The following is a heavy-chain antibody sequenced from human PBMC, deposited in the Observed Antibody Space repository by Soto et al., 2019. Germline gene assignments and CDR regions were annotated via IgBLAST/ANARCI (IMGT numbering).Heavy chain of an antibody. CDR3: ARGTTTEKGDS. V-gene: IGHV4-30-4*01. Sequence: QVQLQESGPGLVRPSQTLSLTCSVSGASIYNGGYFWSWIRQSPGKGLEWIGHIHYSGSPYNKPPLKGRVTITADTSTNQFSLALTSVTAADTAMYYCARGTTTEKGDSWGQGILVTVSS. CDR2: IHYSGSP. D-gene: IGHD1-1*01. CDR1: GASIYNGGYF. J-gene: IGHJ4*02.